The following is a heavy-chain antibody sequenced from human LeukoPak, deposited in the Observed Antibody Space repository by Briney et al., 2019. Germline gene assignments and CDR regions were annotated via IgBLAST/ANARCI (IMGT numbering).Heavy chain of an antibody. J-gene: IGHJ1*01. V-gene: IGHV1-2*02. D-gene: IGHD2-2*01. CDR3: ARGEGLGDVVVPAAILPRVGGDEYFQH. CDR1: GYTFTGYY. CDR2: INPNSGGT. Sequence: GASVKVSCKASGYTFTGYYMHWVRQAPGQGLEWMGWINPNSGGTNYAQKFQGRVTMTRDTSIGTAYMELSRLRSDDTAVYYCARGEGLGDVVVPAAILPRVGGDEYFQHWGQGTLVTVSS.